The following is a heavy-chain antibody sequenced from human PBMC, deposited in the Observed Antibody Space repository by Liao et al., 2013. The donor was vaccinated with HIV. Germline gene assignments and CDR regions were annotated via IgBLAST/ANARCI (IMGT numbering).Heavy chain of an antibody. CDR1: GGSFSGYY. Sequence: QVQLQQWGAGLLKPSETLSLTCAVYGGSFSGYYWSWIRQPPGKGLEWIGEINHSGSTNYNPSLKSRVTISVDTSKNQFSLKLSSVTAADTAVYYCARTRSMIVVVTNWLGWYMDVWGKGTTVTVSS. D-gene: IGHD3-22*01. V-gene: IGHV4-34*01. CDR2: INHSGST. CDR3: ARTRSMIVVVTNWLGWYMDV. J-gene: IGHJ6*03.